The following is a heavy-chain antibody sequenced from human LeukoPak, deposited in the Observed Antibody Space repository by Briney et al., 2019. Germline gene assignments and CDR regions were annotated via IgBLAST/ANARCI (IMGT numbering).Heavy chain of an antibody. CDR1: RFTFSTYW. CDR2: IQQDGSVQ. CDR3: AGARGWEFSS. D-gene: IGHD1-26*01. Sequence: GGSLRLSCAASRFTFSTYWMGWVRQAPGKGLEWLATIQQDGSVQHYLDSVKGRFTISRHNGKNSLYLQLNTLRDEDTAVYYCAGARGWEFSSWGQGTLVTVSS. J-gene: IGHJ5*02. V-gene: IGHV3-7*01.